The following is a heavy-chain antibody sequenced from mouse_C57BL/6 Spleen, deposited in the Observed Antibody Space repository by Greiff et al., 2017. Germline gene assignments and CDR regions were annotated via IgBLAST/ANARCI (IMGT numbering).Heavy chain of an antibody. CDR1: GYTFTDYY. J-gene: IGHJ2*01. CDR2: INPYNGGT. D-gene: IGHD1-1*01. CDR3: ASSRVITTVVAPFDY. Sequence: EVQLQPSGPVLVKPGASVKMSCKASGYTFTDYYMNWVKQSHGKSLEWIGVINPYNGGTSYNQKFKGKATLTVDKSSSTAYMELNSLTSEDSAVYYCASSRVITTVVAPFDYWGQGTTLTVSS. V-gene: IGHV1-19*01.